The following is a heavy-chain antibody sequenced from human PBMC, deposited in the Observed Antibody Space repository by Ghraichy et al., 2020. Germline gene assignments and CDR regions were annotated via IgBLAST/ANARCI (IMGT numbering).Heavy chain of an antibody. D-gene: IGHD6-19*01. J-gene: IGHJ3*02. CDR1: GFTFSSYA. CDR2: ISGSGGST. Sequence: GESLNISCAASGFTFSSYAMSWVRQAPGKGLEWVSAISGSGGSTYYADSVKGRFTISRDNSKNTLYLQMNSLRAEDTAVYYCAKSRSSGWPHDAFDIWGQGTMVTVSS. V-gene: IGHV3-23*01. CDR3: AKSRSSGWPHDAFDI.